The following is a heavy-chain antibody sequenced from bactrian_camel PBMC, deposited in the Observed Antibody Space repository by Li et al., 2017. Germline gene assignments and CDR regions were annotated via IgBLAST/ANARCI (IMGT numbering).Heavy chain of an antibody. J-gene: IGHJ6*01. CDR3: AARSVGWCPLFEHWLGKRAYTPGGYFAN. D-gene: IGHD1*01. Sequence: QVQLVESGGGSVQAGESLRISCLAPAYTYDSYCLGWFRQTPGNEREGVAVLGNDGYGDWDGHTSYADSVKGRFTISQGSTKNILYLQMHSLKPEDTAMYYCAARSVGWCPLFEHWLGKRAYTPGGYFANWGQGTQVTIS. CDR1: AYTYDSYC. V-gene: IGHV3S63*01. CDR2: LGNDGYGDWDGHT.